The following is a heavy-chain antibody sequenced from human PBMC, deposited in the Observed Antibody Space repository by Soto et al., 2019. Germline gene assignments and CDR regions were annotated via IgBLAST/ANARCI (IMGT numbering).Heavy chain of an antibody. CDR3: ARESEDRTANFDY. V-gene: IGHV3-21*06. Sequence: EVQLVESGGGLVKPGGSLRLSCAASGFTFTRYSMNWVRQAPGKGLEWVSSISSTTNYIYYVDSMKGRFTISRDNAKNSLDLEMNSLRAEDTAVYYCARESEDRTANFDYWGQGTLVTVSS. CDR1: GFTFTRYS. J-gene: IGHJ4*02. CDR2: ISSTTNYI.